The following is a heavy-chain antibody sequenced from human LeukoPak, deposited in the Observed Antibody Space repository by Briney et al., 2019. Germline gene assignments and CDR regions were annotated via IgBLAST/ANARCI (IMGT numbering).Heavy chain of an antibody. CDR2: ISGSGGST. CDR3: AKGEDCSSTSCYYYFDY. CDR1: GFTFSSYA. V-gene: IGHV3-23*01. Sequence: PGGSLRLSCAASGFTFSSYAMSWVRQAPGKGLEWVSAISGSGGSTYYADSVKGRFTISRDNSKNTLYLQMNSLRAEDTAVYYCAKGEDCSSTSCYYYFDYWGQGTLVTVSS. J-gene: IGHJ4*02. D-gene: IGHD2-2*01.